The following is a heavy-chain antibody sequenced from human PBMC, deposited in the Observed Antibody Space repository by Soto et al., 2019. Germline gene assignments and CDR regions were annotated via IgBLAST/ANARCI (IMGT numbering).Heavy chain of an antibody. J-gene: IGHJ4*02. CDR2: SSGSGNST. Sequence: EVQLLESGGGLVQPGGSLRLSCAASGFTFSRCAMSWVRQAPGKGLEWVSASSGSGNSTYYADSVKGRFTISRDNSKNTLYLPMNSLRAEDTAVYYCAKHRAGSGQYFDYWGQGTLVTVSS. D-gene: IGHD6-19*01. V-gene: IGHV3-23*01. CDR3: AKHRAGSGQYFDY. CDR1: GFTFSRCA.